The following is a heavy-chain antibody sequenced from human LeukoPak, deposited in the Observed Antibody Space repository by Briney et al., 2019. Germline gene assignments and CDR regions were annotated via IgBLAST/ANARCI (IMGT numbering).Heavy chain of an antibody. J-gene: IGHJ4*02. CDR3: AGAAWGGLYYFDY. Sequence: GGSLRLSCAASGFTFSSYEMNWVRQAPGKGLEWVSYISSSGSTIYYADSVKGRFTISRDNAKNSLYLQMNSLRAEDTAVYYCAGAAWGGLYYFDYWGQGTLVTVSS. V-gene: IGHV3-48*03. CDR1: GFTFSSYE. CDR2: ISSSGSTI. D-gene: IGHD3-16*01.